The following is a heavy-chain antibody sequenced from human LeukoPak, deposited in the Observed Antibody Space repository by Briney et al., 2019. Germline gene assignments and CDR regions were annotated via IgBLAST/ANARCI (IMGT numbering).Heavy chain of an antibody. V-gene: IGHV6-1*01. D-gene: IGHD2-15*01. Sequence: SQTLSLTCAKSGDSVSRKSVAWNWIRQSPSRGLEWLGRTYYRSKWYNDYAVSVKSRITINPDTSKNQFSLQLNSVTPEDTAVYYCARGTPQGPIVVVAATDLDYWGQGTLVTVSS. J-gene: IGHJ4*02. CDR3: ARGTPQGPIVVVAATDLDY. CDR1: GDSVSRKSVA. CDR2: TYYRSKWYN.